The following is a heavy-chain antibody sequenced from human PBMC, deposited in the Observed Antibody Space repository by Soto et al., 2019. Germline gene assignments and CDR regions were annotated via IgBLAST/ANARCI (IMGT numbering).Heavy chain of an antibody. D-gene: IGHD5-12*01. Sequence: SETLSLTCTVSGGSISSYYWSWIRQPPGKGLEWIGYIYYSGSTNYNPSLKSRVTISVDTSRNQFSLKLSSVTAADTAVYYCARAEEMATMPFDYWGQGTLVTVSS. J-gene: IGHJ4*02. CDR2: IYYSGST. CDR1: GGSISSYY. CDR3: ARAEEMATMPFDY. V-gene: IGHV4-59*01.